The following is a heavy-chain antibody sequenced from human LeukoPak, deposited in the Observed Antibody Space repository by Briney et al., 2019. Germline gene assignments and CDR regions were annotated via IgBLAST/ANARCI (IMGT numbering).Heavy chain of an antibody. Sequence: ERSLRLPCAASGFTFSSYGMHWVRQAPGKGLEWVALISSDGSNKYYADSVKGRFTISRDNSKNTLYLQINSLRAEDTAVYYCAKYRSGSYYGMDVWGQGTTVTVSS. CDR1: GFTFSSYG. D-gene: IGHD3-10*01. V-gene: IGHV3-30*18. J-gene: IGHJ6*02. CDR2: ISSDGSNK. CDR3: AKYRSGSYYGMDV.